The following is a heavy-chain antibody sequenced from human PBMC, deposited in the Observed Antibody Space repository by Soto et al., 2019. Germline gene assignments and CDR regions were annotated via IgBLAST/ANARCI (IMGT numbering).Heavy chain of an antibody. CDR1: GFTFSSYS. D-gene: IGHD6-19*01. Sequence: GGSLRLSCAASGFTFSSYSMNWVRQAPGKGLEWVSYISSSSSTIYYADSVKGRFTISRDNAKNSLYLQMNSLRAEDTAVDYCAREEATGYSSGWYTPPIDYWGQGTLVTVSS. J-gene: IGHJ4*02. CDR2: ISSSSSTI. CDR3: AREEATGYSSGWYTPPIDY. V-gene: IGHV3-48*01.